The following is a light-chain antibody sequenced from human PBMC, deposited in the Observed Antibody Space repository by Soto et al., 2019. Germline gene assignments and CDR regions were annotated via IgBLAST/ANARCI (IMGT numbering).Light chain of an antibody. J-gene: IGKJ1*01. CDR1: QSISSY. CDR3: QQGYSSSWT. CDR2: GAS. Sequence: DIQMTQYPSSLSASVGDRVTITCRASQSISSYLNWYQQRPGKAPKVLIYGASTLRSGVPSRFSGSGAGTEFTLTIIRLQPEDFATYYLQQGYSSSWTFGQGTKVDIK. V-gene: IGKV1-39*01.